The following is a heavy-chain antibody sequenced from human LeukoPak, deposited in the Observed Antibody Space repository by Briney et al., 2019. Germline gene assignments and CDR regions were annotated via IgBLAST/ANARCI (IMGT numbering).Heavy chain of an antibody. Sequence: SETLSLTCTVSGGSISSYYWSWIRQPAGKGLEWIGRIYTSGSTNYNPSLKGRVTMSVDTSKNQFSLKLSSVTAADTAVYYCARLGYCSGGSYYYYGMDVWGQGTTVTVSS. D-gene: IGHD2-15*01. CDR2: IYTSGST. V-gene: IGHV4-4*07. J-gene: IGHJ6*02. CDR3: ARLGYCSGGSYYYYGMDV. CDR1: GGSISSYY.